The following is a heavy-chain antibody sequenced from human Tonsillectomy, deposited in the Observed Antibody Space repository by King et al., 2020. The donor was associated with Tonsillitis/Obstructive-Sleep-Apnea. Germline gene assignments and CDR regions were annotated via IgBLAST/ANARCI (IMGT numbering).Heavy chain of an antibody. Sequence: VQLQESGPGLVKPSETLSLTCTVSGGSISYYYWSWIRQPPGKGLEWIGYISYSGSTNYNPSLKSRVTISVDTSKSQFSLKLSSVTAADTAVYYCARDGGEFDIWSGSLPHDAFDIWGPGTMVTVSS. J-gene: IGHJ3*02. CDR3: ARDGGEFDIWSGSLPHDAFDI. CDR1: GGSISYYY. V-gene: IGHV4-59*01. D-gene: IGHD3-3*01. CDR2: ISYSGST.